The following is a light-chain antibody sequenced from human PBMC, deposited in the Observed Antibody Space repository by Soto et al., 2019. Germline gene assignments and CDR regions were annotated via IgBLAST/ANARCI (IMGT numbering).Light chain of an antibody. V-gene: IGKV4-1*01. CDR1: QNILYSSNNQNY. J-gene: IGKJ1*01. CDR3: QQYYSTPRT. CDR2: WAS. Sequence: DIVLTQSPDSLAVSLGERATINCKSSQNILYSSNNQNYLAWYQQKPGQSPRLLIYWASTRESGVPDRFSGSGSGTDFTLTISSLQAEDVAVYYCQQYYSTPRTFGQGTKVDIK.